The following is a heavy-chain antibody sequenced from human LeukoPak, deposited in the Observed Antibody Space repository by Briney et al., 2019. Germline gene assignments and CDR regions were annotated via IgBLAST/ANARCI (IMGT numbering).Heavy chain of an antibody. Sequence: SETLSLTCTVSGGSISTYYWSWIRQPPGKGLGWIGYIYYSERTNYNPSLKSRVTISVDTSKSQFSLKVSSVTAADTAVYYCARVLSSSWYLDYWGQGTLVTVSS. CDR2: IYYSERT. CDR3: ARVLSSSWYLDY. V-gene: IGHV4-59*01. CDR1: GGSISTYY. D-gene: IGHD6-13*01. J-gene: IGHJ4*02.